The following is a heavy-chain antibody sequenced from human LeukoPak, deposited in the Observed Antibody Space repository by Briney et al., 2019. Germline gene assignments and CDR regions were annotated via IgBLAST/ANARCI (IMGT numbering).Heavy chain of an antibody. CDR2: ISSSSSYI. J-gene: IGHJ6*02. CDR3: ARDRGMGGDTYGYRYYYYGMDV. CDR1: GFTFSSYS. D-gene: IGHD5-18*01. Sequence: SGGSLRLSCAASGFTFSSYSMNWVRQAPGKGLEWVSSISSSSSYIYYADSVKGRFTISRDNAKNSLYLLMNRLRAEDTAVYYCARDRGMGGDTYGYRYYYYGMDVWGQGTTVTVSS. V-gene: IGHV3-21*01.